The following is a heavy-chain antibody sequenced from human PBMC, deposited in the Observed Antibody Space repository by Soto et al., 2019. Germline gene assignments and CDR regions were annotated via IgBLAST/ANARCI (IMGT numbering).Heavy chain of an antibody. V-gene: IGHV1-46*03. CDR1: GYIFTSYY. Sequence: GASVKVSCKASGYIFTSYYIHWVRQAPGQGLEWMGWINLFDGSRMFAQSFQGRVTMTRDTSTSTVYMEVSSLRSEDTAVYYCSRVDPGETSPFDHWG. J-gene: IGHJ4*01. CDR2: INLFDGSR. D-gene: IGHD3-10*01. CDR3: SRVDPGETSPFDH.